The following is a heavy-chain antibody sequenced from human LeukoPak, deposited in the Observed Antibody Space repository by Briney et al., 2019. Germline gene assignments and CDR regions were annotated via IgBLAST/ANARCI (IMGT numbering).Heavy chain of an antibody. D-gene: IGHD2-8*01. Sequence: GGSLRLSCTGSGFTFTTYALHWVRQAPGKGLDWVAVISNGGSDKYYADSVKGRFTISRDNSKNTLYLQMNSLRAEDTAVYYCASDREPSRILLVADYWGQGTLVTVSS. CDR2: ISNGGSDK. V-gene: IGHV3-30-3*01. CDR1: GFTFTTYA. J-gene: IGHJ4*02. CDR3: ASDREPSRILLVADY.